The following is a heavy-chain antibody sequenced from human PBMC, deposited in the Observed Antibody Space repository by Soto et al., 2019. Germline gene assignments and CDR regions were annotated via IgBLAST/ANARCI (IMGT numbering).Heavy chain of an antibody. CDR3: AREYPWSAFDI. J-gene: IGHJ3*02. Sequence: PSEPLSLTCAVYGWSFSGYYWSWIRQPPGKGLEWIGEINHYNPSLKSRVTISVDTSKNQFSLKLNSVTAADTAVYYCAREYPWSAFDICGQGTMVT. V-gene: IGHV4-34*01. CDR1: GWSFSGYY. D-gene: IGHD3-3*01. CDR2: IN.